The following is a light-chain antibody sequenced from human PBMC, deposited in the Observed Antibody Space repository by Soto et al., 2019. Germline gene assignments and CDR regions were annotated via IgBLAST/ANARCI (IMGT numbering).Light chain of an antibody. CDR2: GAS. Sequence: EIVLTQSPGTLSLSPGERATLSCRASQSGSSSYLAWYQQKPGQAPRLLIYGASSRATGIPDRFSGSGSGTDFTVTISRLEPEACAVYYCQQYGSSPPLTFGGGTKVEIK. V-gene: IGKV3-20*01. CDR1: QSGSSSY. J-gene: IGKJ4*01. CDR3: QQYGSSPPLT.